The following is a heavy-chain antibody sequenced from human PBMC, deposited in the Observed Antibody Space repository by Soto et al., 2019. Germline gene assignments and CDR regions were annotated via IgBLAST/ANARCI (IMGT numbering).Heavy chain of an antibody. V-gene: IGHV1-69*13. Sequence: SVKVSCKASGGTFSSYAISWVRQAPGQGLEWKGGIIPIFGTANYAQKFQGRVTITADESTSTAYMELSSLRSEDTAVYYCARYYYDSSGYPLDAFDIWGQGTMVTVSS. D-gene: IGHD3-22*01. CDR1: GGTFSSYA. CDR3: ARYYYDSSGYPLDAFDI. J-gene: IGHJ3*02. CDR2: IIPIFGTA.